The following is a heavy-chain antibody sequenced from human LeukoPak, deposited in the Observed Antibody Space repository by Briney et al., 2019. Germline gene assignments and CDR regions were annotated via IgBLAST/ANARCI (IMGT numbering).Heavy chain of an antibody. J-gene: IGHJ3*02. V-gene: IGHV5-51*01. D-gene: IGHD3-22*01. CDR3: ARLRITMIRPDVFDI. Sequence: GESLKISCKGSGYSFTTYWIGWVRQMPGKGLEWMGIIYPDDSDTRYSPSFQGQVSISVDKSVSAAYLQWSSLKASDTAIYYCARLRITMIRPDVFDIWGRGTMVTVSS. CDR2: IYPDDSDT. CDR1: GYSFTTYW.